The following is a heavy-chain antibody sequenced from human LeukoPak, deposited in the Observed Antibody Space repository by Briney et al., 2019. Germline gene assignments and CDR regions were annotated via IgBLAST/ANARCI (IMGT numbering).Heavy chain of an antibody. V-gene: IGHV2-5*01. CDR1: GFSLSTSGVG. J-gene: IGHJ5*02. CDR2: IYRNDDK. CDR3: AHIQPDYYDSSGLNWFDP. Sequence: SGPTLVKPTQTLTLTCTFSGFSLSTSGVGVGWIRQPPGKALEWLALIYRNDDKRYSPSLKSRLTITKDASKNQVVLTMTNMDPVDTATYYCAHIQPDYYDSSGLNWFDPWGQETLVTVSS. D-gene: IGHD3-22*01.